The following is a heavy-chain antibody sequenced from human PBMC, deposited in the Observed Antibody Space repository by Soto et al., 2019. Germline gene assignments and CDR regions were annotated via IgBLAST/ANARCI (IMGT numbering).Heavy chain of an antibody. D-gene: IGHD6-6*01. Sequence: QVQLQESGPGLVKPSQTLSLTCTVSGGSISSGDYDWSWIRQSPGKGLEWIGYISYSGRAYYNPSLKSRVIMSVDKSKDQFYLKLSSVTGADTAVYYCAGNMAARNYFGLDVWCQGTKVTGSS. V-gene: IGHV4-30-4*01. CDR1: GGSISSGDYD. J-gene: IGHJ6*02. CDR3: AGNMAARNYFGLDV. CDR2: ISYSGRA.